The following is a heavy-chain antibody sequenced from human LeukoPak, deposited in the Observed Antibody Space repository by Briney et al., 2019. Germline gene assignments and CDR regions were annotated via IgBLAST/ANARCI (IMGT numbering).Heavy chain of an antibody. D-gene: IGHD2-21*01. CDR2: IYYSGST. CDR3: ARRGIVVVYAFDI. V-gene: IGHV4-39*01. CDR1: GGSISSYY. J-gene: IGHJ3*02. Sequence: SETLSLTCTVSGGSISSYYWGWIRQPPGKGLEWIGSIYYSGSTYYNPSLKSRVTISVDTSKNQFSLKLSSVTAADTAVYYCARRGIVVVYAFDIWGQGTMVTVSS.